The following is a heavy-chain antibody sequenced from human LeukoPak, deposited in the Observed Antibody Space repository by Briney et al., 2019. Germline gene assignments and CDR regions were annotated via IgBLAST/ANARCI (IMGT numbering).Heavy chain of an antibody. V-gene: IGHV3-23*01. Sequence: PGGSLRLSCTASGFTFGDYAMSWVRQAPGKGLERVSTISDSGGSTYYADSVKGRFTISRDNSKNTLYLQMNSLRAEDTAVYYCAKDKPSPGWRAWYMDVWGKGTTVTVSS. J-gene: IGHJ6*04. CDR2: ISDSGGST. CDR3: AKDKPSPGWRAWYMDV. CDR1: GFTFGDYA. D-gene: IGHD2-15*01.